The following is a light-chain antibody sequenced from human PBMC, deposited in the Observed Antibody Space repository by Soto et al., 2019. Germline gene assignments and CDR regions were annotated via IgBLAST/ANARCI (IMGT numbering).Light chain of an antibody. CDR1: QSVSSD. CDR3: QQRSNWPPT. Sequence: EIVLTQSPATLSLSRGERATLSCRASQSVSSDLAWYQQKPGQAPRLLIYDASNRATGIPARFSGSGSGTDFTLTISSLEPEDSAVYYCQQRSNWPPTFGQGTKLEIK. V-gene: IGKV3-11*01. CDR2: DAS. J-gene: IGKJ2*01.